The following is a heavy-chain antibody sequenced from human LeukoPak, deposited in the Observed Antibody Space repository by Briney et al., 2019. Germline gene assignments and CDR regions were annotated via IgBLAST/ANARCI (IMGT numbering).Heavy chain of an antibody. V-gene: IGHV3-30*02. CDR1: GFILRDYG. D-gene: IGHD3-16*01. CDR3: AKEGGVGGLDY. Sequence: PGGSLRLSCTASGFILRDYGMHWVRQAPGKGLEWVAFVRFGGSGKYYADSVKGRFIISRDDSENTLYPQLNSLRVEDTGLYYCAKEGGVGGLDYWGQGTLVTVSA. CDR2: VRFGGSGK. J-gene: IGHJ4*02.